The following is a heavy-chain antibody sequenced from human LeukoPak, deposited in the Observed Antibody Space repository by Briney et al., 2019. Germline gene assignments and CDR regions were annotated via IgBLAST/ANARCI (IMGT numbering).Heavy chain of an antibody. CDR1: GGSFSGYY. V-gene: IGHV4-34*01. D-gene: IGHD6-13*01. J-gene: IGHJ1*01. CDR3: ARPIAAAGRDFQH. Sequence: SETLSLTCAVYGGSFSGYYWSWIRQPPGKGLEWIGEINHSGSTNYNPSLKSRVTISVDTSKNQFSLKLSSVTAADTAVYYCARPIAAAGRDFQHWGQGTLVTVSS. CDR2: INHSGST.